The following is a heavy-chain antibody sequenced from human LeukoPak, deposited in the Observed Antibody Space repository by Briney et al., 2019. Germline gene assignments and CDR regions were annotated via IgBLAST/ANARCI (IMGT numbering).Heavy chain of an antibody. CDR2: IYYSGST. D-gene: IGHD5-12*01. V-gene: IGHV4-39*07. J-gene: IGHJ4*02. CDR3: AGGYSGYDTFFEY. Sequence: SETLSLTCTVSGGSISSSSYYWGWIRQPPGKGLEWIGSIYYSGSTYYNPSLKSRVTISVDTSKNQFSLKLSSVTAADTAVYYCAGGYSGYDTFFEYWGQGTLATVSS. CDR1: GGSISSSSYY.